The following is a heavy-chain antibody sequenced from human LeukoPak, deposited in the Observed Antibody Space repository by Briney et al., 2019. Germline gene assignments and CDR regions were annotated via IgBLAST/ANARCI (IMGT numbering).Heavy chain of an antibody. CDR2: INHSGST. Sequence: SETLSLTCAVYGGSFSGYYWSWIRQPPGKGLEWIGEINHSGSTNYNPSLKSRVTISVDTSKNQFSLKLSSVTTADTAVYYCARVRQLVGIYYYYYYMDVWGKGTTVTVSS. V-gene: IGHV4-34*01. D-gene: IGHD6-6*01. CDR3: ARVRQLVGIYYYYYYMDV. J-gene: IGHJ6*03. CDR1: GGSFSGYY.